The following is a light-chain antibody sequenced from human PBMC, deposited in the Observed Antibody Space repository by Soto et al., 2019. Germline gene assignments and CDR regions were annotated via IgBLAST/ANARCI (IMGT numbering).Light chain of an antibody. Sequence: QAVVTQPPSASGSPGQSVTISCTGTSTDIGGYNFVSWYQQQPGKAPTLLIYEVYKRPSGVPDRFSGSKSGNTASLTVSGPQADDEAYYYCTSFARSEDPCVVFGGGTKVTVL. J-gene: IGLJ2*01. CDR2: EVY. CDR1: STDIGGYNF. V-gene: IGLV2-8*01. CDR3: TSFARSEDPCVV.